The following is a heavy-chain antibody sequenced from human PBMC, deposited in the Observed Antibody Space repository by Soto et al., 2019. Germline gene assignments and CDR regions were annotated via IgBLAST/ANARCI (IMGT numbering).Heavy chain of an antibody. V-gene: IGHV3-30*01. CDR1: GFTFSNYA. D-gene: IGHD1-26*01. Sequence: QVQLVESGGGVVQPGRSLRLSCAASGFTFSNYAMHWVRQAPGKELEWVAVTSYDESNKYYADSVQGRFTISRDNSKNTLYLQMNSLRAEDTAVYYCARDRRVGTRDYCYYYGMDVWGQGTTVTVSS. CDR2: TSYDESNK. CDR3: ARDRRVGTRDYCYYYGMDV. J-gene: IGHJ6*02.